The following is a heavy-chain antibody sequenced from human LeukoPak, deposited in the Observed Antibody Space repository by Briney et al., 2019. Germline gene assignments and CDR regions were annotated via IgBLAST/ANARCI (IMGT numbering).Heavy chain of an antibody. V-gene: IGHV3-23*01. Sequence: PGGSMRLACAASGFTFSSYAMSWVRQAPGKVLEWVSAISGSGGSTYYADSVKGRFTISRDNSKNTLYLQMNSLRAEDTAVYYCAKAEDYGEAFDYWGQGTLVTVSS. J-gene: IGHJ4*02. CDR2: ISGSGGST. CDR3: AKAEDYGEAFDY. CDR1: GFTFSSYA. D-gene: IGHD4-17*01.